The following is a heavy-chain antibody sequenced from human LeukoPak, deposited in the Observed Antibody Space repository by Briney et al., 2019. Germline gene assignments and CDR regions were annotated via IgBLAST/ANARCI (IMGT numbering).Heavy chain of an antibody. Sequence: GASVKVSCKASGYTFTGYYMRGVRQAPGQVLEWMGWINPISGGTNYAQKFQGRVTMTGDTSISTAYMELSRLRSDDTAVYYCARDGARALRSSMDYWGQGTLVTVSS. V-gene: IGHV1-2*02. CDR3: ARDGARALRSSMDY. CDR2: INPISGGT. CDR1: GYTFTGYY. J-gene: IGHJ4*02. D-gene: IGHD3-10*01.